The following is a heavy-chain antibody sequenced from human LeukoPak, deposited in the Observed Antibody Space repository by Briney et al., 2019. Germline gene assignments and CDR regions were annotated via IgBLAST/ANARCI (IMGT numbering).Heavy chain of an antibody. D-gene: IGHD1-1*01. CDR3: ASLLRQATTIDY. J-gene: IGHJ4*02. Sequence: GGSLRFSCVASGFTVSTNYMSWVRQAPGKGLEWVSVFYSGGNTYYADSVKGRFTISRDTSKNTLYLQMNSLRAEDTAVYYCASLLRQATTIDYWGQGTLVTVSS. CDR1: GFTVSTNY. CDR2: FYSGGNT. V-gene: IGHV3-53*05.